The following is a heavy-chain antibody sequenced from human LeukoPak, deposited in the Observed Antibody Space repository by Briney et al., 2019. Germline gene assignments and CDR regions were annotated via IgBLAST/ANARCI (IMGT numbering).Heavy chain of an antibody. V-gene: IGHV3-23*01. CDR1: GSTFSSYA. CDR3: AKDYYASSGYYLSYFDY. CDR2: ISGSGGST. Sequence: GGSLRLSYAASGSTFSSYAMSWVRQAPGKGLEWVSAISGSGGSTYYADSVKGRFTISRDNSKNTLYLQMNSLRAEDTAVYYCAKDYYASSGYYLSYFDYWGQGTLVTVSS. J-gene: IGHJ4*02. D-gene: IGHD3-22*01.